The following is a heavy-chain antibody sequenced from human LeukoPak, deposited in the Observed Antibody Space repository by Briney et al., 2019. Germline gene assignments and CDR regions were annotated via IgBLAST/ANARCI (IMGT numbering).Heavy chain of an antibody. D-gene: IGHD3-22*01. CDR1: GGSFSTFA. J-gene: IGHJ3*01. CDR2: IIPASGTT. V-gene: IGHV1-69*05. Sequence: GASVKVSCKASGGSFSTFAISWVRQAPGQGLEWVGRIIPASGTTDYAQKFQGRVTITTDVSTNTAFLQLISPTSEDTATYFCARAGSPGEYYDSRYQPIPIYAFNVWGQGTMITVSS. CDR3: ARAGSPGEYYDSRYQPIPIYAFNV.